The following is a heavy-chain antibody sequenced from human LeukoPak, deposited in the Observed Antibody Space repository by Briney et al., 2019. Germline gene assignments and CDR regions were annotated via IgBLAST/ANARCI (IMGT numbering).Heavy chain of an antibody. Sequence: SVKVSCKASGGTFSSYAISWVRQAPGQGLEWMGGIIPIFGTANYAQKFQGRVTITTDESTSTAYMELSSLRSEDTAVYYCARGLFGRDGYNDAFDIWGQGTMVTVSS. J-gene: IGHJ3*02. CDR1: GGTFSSYA. D-gene: IGHD5-24*01. CDR3: ARGLFGRDGYNDAFDI. V-gene: IGHV1-69*05. CDR2: IIPIFGTA.